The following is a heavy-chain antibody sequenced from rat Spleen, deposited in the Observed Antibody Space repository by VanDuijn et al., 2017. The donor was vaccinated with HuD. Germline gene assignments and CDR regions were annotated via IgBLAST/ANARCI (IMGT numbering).Heavy chain of an antibody. J-gene: IGHJ2*01. D-gene: IGHD3-1*01. Sequence: EVQLVESGGGLVQPGRSLKLSCAASGFTFSNYGMAWVRQAPTKGLEWVATISYDGSSTYYRDSVKGRFTISRDNARITLYLQMNSLKSEDTATYYCTRGPPFDYWGQGVMVTVSS. V-gene: IGHV5-29*01. CDR1: GFTFSNYG. CDR2: ISYDGSST. CDR3: TRGPPFDY.